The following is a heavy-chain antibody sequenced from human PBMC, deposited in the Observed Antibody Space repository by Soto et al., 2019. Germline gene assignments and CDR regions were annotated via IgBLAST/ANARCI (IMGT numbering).Heavy chain of an antibody. CDR1: GGSFSGYY. D-gene: IGHD3-3*01. CDR2: INHSGST. J-gene: IGHJ6*02. CDR3: ARTYYDFWSGYPRPGMDV. Sequence: SETLSLTCAVYGGSFSGYYWGWIRQPPGKGLGWVGGINHSGSTNYNPSLKTRVTISVDTSKNQFSLKLSSVTAADTAVYYCARTYYDFWSGYPRPGMDVWGQGTTVTVSS. V-gene: IGHV4-34*01.